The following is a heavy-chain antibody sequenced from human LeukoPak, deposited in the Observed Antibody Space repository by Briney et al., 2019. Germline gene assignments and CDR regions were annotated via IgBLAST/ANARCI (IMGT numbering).Heavy chain of an antibody. CDR1: GFTFSSYA. D-gene: IGHD6-13*01. CDR3: ARDGYSSNSYFDY. V-gene: IGHV3-23*01. CDR2: ISGSGGST. J-gene: IGHJ4*02. Sequence: GGSLRLSCAASGFTFSSYAMSWVRQAPGKGLEWVSAISGSGGSTYYADSVKGRFTISRDNSKNSLYLQMNSLRAEDTAVYYCARDGYSSNSYFDYWGQGTLVTVSS.